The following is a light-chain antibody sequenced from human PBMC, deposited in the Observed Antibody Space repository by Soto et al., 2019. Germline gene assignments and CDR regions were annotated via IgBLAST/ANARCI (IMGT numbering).Light chain of an antibody. V-gene: IGKV3-11*01. CDR1: RTVNHY. CDR2: DSF. J-gene: IGKJ5*01. Sequence: EIVLTQSPATLSLSPGERATLSCRASRTVNHYLAWYQQKPGQAPRLLIYDSFIRAAGIPARFSGRGSGTEFTLPIRNRQPEDFADYFCQQRSDWPPITFGQGKRVELK. CDR3: QQRSDWPPIT.